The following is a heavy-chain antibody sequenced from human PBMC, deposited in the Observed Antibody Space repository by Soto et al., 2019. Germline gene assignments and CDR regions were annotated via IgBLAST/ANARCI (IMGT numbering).Heavy chain of an antibody. CDR1: GASIRSYY. CDR2: VYTSDYT. J-gene: IGHJ6*04. CDR3: ASSARHPGDFFYCNGMDV. Sequence: SETLSLTCSVSGASIRSYYWHWIRQPPGKGLEWIGYVYTSDYTRYSSSLKSRVTISVDTSKSQFYLRLNSVIAADTAVYYCASSARHPGDFFYCNGMDVWGEGTTVTVYS. V-gene: IGHV4-4*08. D-gene: IGHD3-10*01.